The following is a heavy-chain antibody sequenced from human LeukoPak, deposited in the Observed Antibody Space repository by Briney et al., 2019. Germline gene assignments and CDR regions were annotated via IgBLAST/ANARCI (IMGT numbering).Heavy chain of an antibody. J-gene: IGHJ3*02. CDR2: IYYSGST. D-gene: IGHD6-19*01. CDR1: GGSIRCGDYY. Sequence: SQTLSLTCTVSGGSIRCGDYYWSWIRQPPGKGLEWIGYIYYSGSTYYNPSLKSRVTILVDTSKEQFSLKLSSVTAADTAVYYCARDPSSGGNAFDIWGQGTMVTVSS. CDR3: ARDPSSGGNAFDI. V-gene: IGHV4-30-4*01.